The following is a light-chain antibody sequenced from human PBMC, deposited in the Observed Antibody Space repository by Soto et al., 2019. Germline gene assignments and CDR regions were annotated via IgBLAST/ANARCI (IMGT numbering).Light chain of an antibody. J-gene: IGKJ4*01. CDR2: AAS. CDR1: QTISSW. Sequence: DIQLTHSHFTLSGSVGEGVTLTCLASQTISSWLAWYQQKPGKAPKLLIYAASSLQSGVPSRFSGSGSGTDFTLTISSLQPEDFATYYCQQSYSTPLTFGGGTKVDI. CDR3: QQSYSTPLT. V-gene: IGKV1-39*01.